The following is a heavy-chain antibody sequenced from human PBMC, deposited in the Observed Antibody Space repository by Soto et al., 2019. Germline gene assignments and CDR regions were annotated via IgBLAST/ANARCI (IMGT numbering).Heavy chain of an antibody. CDR3: AKGVELDV. J-gene: IGHJ6*04. CDR1: GFSFSSFA. Sequence: EVLLLESGGGLVQPGGSLRLSCEASGFSFSSFAMNWVRQAPGKGLEWVSAIGDSGASTYYADSVKGRFTISRDNSRNTLYLQFNSVRADYTAGQYCAKGVELDVWGNGTTVTVSS. V-gene: IGHV3-23*01. CDR2: IGDSGAST. D-gene: IGHD1-26*01.